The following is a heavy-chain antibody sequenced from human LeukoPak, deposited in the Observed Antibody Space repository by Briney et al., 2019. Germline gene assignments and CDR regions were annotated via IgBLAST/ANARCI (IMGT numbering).Heavy chain of an antibody. Sequence: PGGSLRLSCAASGFTFSSYAMHWVRQAPGKGLEWVAVISYDGSNKYYADSVKGRFTISRDNSKNTLYLQMNSLRAEDTAVYYCAREIPKRYCGGDCYSRGAHFQHWGQGTLVTVSS. CDR2: ISYDGSNK. J-gene: IGHJ1*01. CDR1: GFTFSSYA. D-gene: IGHD2-21*02. V-gene: IGHV3-30-3*01. CDR3: AREIPKRYCGGDCYSRGAHFQH.